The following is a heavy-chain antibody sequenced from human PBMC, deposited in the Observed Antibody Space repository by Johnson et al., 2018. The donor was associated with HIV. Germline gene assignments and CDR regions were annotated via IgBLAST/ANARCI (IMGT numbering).Heavy chain of an antibody. Sequence: QVQLVESGGGVVQPGRSLRLSCAASGFTFSSYAMHWVRQAPGKGLEWVAVISYDGSNKYYADSVKGRFTISRDNSKNTLYLQMNRLRAEDTAVYYCARGGAAAGPDAFDIWGQGTMVTVSS. CDR3: ARGGAAAGPDAFDI. D-gene: IGHD6-13*01. J-gene: IGHJ3*02. V-gene: IGHV3-30*04. CDR2: ISYDGSNK. CDR1: GFTFSSYA.